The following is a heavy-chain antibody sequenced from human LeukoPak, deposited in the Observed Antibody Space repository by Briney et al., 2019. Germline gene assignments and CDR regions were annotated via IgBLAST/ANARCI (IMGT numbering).Heavy chain of an antibody. Sequence: PSGTLSLTCSVSGGSIGGYSWTWVRQPPGKRLEYIVYISYTGITYYNPSLMSRVTISVATSKNQFSLKLASVTAADTAVYYCARRLYSSGWSYWFDPWGQGTLVTVSS. CDR3: ARRLYSSGWSYWFDP. CDR1: GGSIGGYS. V-gene: IGHV4-59*01. D-gene: IGHD6-19*01. J-gene: IGHJ5*02. CDR2: ISYTGIT.